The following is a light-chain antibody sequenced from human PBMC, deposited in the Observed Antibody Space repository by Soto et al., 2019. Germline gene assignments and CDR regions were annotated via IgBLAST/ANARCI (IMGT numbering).Light chain of an antibody. V-gene: IGLV2-11*01. J-gene: IGLJ1*01. CDR3: CSYADSSYV. CDR2: DVS. Sequence: QSVLTQPRSVSGSPGQSVTISCTGTSSDVGGYNYVSWYQQYPAKAPKLMIYDVSQRPSGVPDRFSGSKSGNTASLTISGLQAEDEADYYCCSYADSSYVFGTGTRSPS. CDR1: SSDVGGYNY.